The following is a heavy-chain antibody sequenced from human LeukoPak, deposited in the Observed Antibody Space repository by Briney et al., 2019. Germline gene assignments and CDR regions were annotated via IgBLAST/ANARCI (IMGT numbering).Heavy chain of an antibody. CDR3: ARDLSLGSLDFDY. J-gene: IGHJ4*02. V-gene: IGHV3-33*08. Sequence: GGSLRLSCAASGFTFSAYSMHWVRQAPGKGLEWVALIWYDGSKKYYGDSVKGRFTISRDDSKDTLYLQMDSLTDEDTAVYYCARDLSLGSLDFDYRGQGTLVTVSS. CDR1: GFTFSAYS. D-gene: IGHD1-26*01. CDR2: IWYDGSKK.